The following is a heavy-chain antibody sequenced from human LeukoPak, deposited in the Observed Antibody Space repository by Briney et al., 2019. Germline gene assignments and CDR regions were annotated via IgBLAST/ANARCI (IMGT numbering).Heavy chain of an antibody. Sequence: GRSLRLSCAASGFTFDDYAMHWVRQAPGKGLEWVSGISWNSGSIGYADSVKGRFTISRDNAKNSLYLQMNSLRAEDTAVYYCARGRDYGDYKPFDYWGQGTLVTVSS. J-gene: IGHJ4*02. CDR1: GFTFDDYA. CDR3: ARGRDYGDYKPFDY. D-gene: IGHD4-17*01. V-gene: IGHV3-9*01. CDR2: ISWNSGSI.